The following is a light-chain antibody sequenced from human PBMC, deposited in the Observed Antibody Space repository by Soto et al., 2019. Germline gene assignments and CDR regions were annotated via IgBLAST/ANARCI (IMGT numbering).Light chain of an antibody. V-gene: IGKV3-15*01. CDR3: QQYFEWPPMT. Sequence: EVLMTQSPATLSLSPGERATLSCWASETVATNLVWYQQKPGQAPRLLISGASTRAAGISDRFRGSGSGTEFTLTISSLRSEDSAIYYCQQYFEWPPMTFGQGTKVEI. CDR1: ETVATN. CDR2: GAS. J-gene: IGKJ1*01.